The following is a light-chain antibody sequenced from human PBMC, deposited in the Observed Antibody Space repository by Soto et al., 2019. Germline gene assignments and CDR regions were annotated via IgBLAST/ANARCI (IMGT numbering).Light chain of an antibody. CDR1: SSDVGSYNR. CDR2: EVS. J-gene: IGLJ1*01. V-gene: IGLV2-18*02. Sequence: QSVLTQPPSVSGSPGQSVTISSTGTSSDVGSYNRVSWYQQPPGTAPKLMIYEVSNRPSGVPDRFSGSKSGNTASLTISGLQAEDEADYYCSSYTSTSTYVFGTGTKVTVL. CDR3: SSYTSTSTYV.